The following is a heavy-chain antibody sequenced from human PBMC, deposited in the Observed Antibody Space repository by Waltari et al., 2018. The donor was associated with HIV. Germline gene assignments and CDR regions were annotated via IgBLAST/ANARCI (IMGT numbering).Heavy chain of an antibody. D-gene: IGHD3-22*01. V-gene: IGHV5-51*01. CDR1: GYSFTSYW. CDR3: ARMADYYDSSGYRSPFDP. Sequence: EVQLVQSGAEVKKPGESLKISCKGSGYSFTSYWIGWVRQMPGKGLEWMGIIYPGDSDTRYSTSFQGQVTISADKSISTAYLQWSSLKASDTAMYYCARMADYYDSSGYRSPFDPWGQGTMVTVSS. J-gene: IGHJ5*02. CDR2: IYPGDSDT.